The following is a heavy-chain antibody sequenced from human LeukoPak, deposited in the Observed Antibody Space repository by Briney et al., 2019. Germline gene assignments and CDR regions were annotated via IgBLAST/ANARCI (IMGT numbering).Heavy chain of an antibody. J-gene: IGHJ4*02. Sequence: PSETLSLTCTVSGGSISSGSYYWSWVRQPAGKGLEWIGRIYTSGSTNYNPSLKSRATISGDTSKNQFSLKLSSVTAADTAVYFCARGYYDSSGYGDVWYFDYWGQGTLVTVSS. V-gene: IGHV4-61*02. CDR1: GGSISSGSYY. CDR3: ARGYYDSSGYGDVWYFDY. D-gene: IGHD3-22*01. CDR2: IYTSGST.